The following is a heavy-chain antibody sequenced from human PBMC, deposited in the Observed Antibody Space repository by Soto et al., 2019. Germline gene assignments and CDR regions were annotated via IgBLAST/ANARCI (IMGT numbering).Heavy chain of an antibody. CDR1: GDSMNNRSYY. D-gene: IGHD2-21*02. Sequence: SETLSLTCTGTGDSMNNRSYYWGWIRQPPGKGLEWIGSIYYSGSTYNDPSLKSRVSMSVDTSKNQFSLKLRSVTAADTALYYCARQRTSVVTQAYFDSWGQGSLVTVSS. CDR2: IYYSGST. J-gene: IGHJ4*02. V-gene: IGHV4-39*01. CDR3: ARQRTSVVTQAYFDS.